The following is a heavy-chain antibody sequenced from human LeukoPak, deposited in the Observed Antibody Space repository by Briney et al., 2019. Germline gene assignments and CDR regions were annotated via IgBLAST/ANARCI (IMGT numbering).Heavy chain of an antibody. CDR3: ARGPYGDYVDAFDI. J-gene: IGHJ3*02. V-gene: IGHV3-48*01. CDR2: ISSSSSII. Sequence: GGSLRLSCAASGFTFSSHTMNWVRQAPGKGLEWVSYISSSSSIIYYADSVKGRFTISRDNAKNSLYLQMNSLRAEDTAVYYCARGPYGDYVDAFDIWGQGTMVTVSS. D-gene: IGHD4-17*01. CDR1: GFTFSSHT.